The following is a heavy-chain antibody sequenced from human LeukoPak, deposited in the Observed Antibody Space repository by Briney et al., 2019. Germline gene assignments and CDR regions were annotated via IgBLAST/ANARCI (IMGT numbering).Heavy chain of an antibody. J-gene: IGHJ4*02. D-gene: IGHD4-17*01. CDR3: ARHDYGDTEADY. CDR2: ISTYNGNT. CDR1: GYTFTSYD. V-gene: IGHV1-18*01. Sequence: ASVKVSCKASGYTFTSYDISWVRQAPGQGLEWMGWISTYNGNTNYAQKFLGRVTLTTDTSTSTAYMEVRSLRSDDTAVYYCARHDYGDTEADYWGQGTLVTVSS.